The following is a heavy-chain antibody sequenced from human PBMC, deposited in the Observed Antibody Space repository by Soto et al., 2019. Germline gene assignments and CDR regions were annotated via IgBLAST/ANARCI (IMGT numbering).Heavy chain of an antibody. CDR2: IWYDGSNK. CDR3: ARDYYDSSGYYYPGDY. D-gene: IGHD3-22*01. CDR1: WFTFSSYG. V-gene: IGHV3-33*01. J-gene: IGHJ4*02. Sequence: GGSLRLSCAPSWFTFSSYGMHWVREAPGRGLEWVAVIWYDGSNKYYADSVKGRFTISRDNSKNTLYLQMNSLRAEDTAVYYCARDYYDSSGYYYPGDYWGQGTLVTVSS.